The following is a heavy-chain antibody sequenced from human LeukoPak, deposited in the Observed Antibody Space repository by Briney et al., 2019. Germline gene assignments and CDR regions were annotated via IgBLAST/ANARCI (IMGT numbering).Heavy chain of an antibody. J-gene: IGHJ3*02. V-gene: IGHV1-18*01. D-gene: IGHD3-22*01. Sequence: ASVKVSCKASGYTFTSYGISWVRQAPGQGLEWMGWISVYNGNTNYAQKLQGRVTMTTDTSTSTAYMELRSLRSDDTAVYYCARGYYFDSSGYYGDAFDIWGQGTMVTVSS. CDR1: GYTFTSYG. CDR3: ARGYYFDSSGYYGDAFDI. CDR2: ISVYNGNT.